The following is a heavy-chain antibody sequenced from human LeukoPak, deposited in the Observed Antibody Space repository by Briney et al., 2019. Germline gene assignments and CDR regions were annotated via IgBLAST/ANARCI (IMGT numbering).Heavy chain of an antibody. CDR3: ARDPGYSSSYQPQKTASEGDY. CDR1: GFTFSSYE. Sequence: GGSLRFSCAASGFTFSSYEMNWVRQAPGKGLEWVSYIIRSTSTIYYADSVKGRFTISRYNAKNSLYLQMNSLRAEDTAVYYCARDPGYSSSYQPQKTASEGDYWGQGTLVTVSS. D-gene: IGHD6-13*01. J-gene: IGHJ4*02. V-gene: IGHV3-48*03. CDR2: IIRSTSTI.